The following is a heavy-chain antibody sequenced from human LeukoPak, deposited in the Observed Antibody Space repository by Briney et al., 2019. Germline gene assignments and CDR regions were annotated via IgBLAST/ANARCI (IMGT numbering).Heavy chain of an antibody. CDR1: GFTFSSYG. Sequence: GGSLRLSCAASGFTFSSYGMHWVRQAPGKGLEWVAVISYDGSNKYYADSVKGRFTISRDNSKNTLYLQMSSLRAEDTAVYYCAKYPANQIAAAGMCDYWGQGTLVTVSS. CDR3: AKYPANQIAAAGMCDY. V-gene: IGHV3-30*18. D-gene: IGHD6-13*01. CDR2: ISYDGSNK. J-gene: IGHJ4*02.